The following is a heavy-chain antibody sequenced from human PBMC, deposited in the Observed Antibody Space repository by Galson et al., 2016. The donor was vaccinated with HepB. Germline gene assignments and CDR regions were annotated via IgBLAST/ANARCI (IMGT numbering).Heavy chain of an antibody. CDR3: AKALAPYCSGGSCFRGFDS. V-gene: IGHV3-23*01. Sequence: SLRLSCAASGFIFSTYAMNWVRQDPGKGLELVSGITGGGGTTHYADSVKGRFTISRDNSKSTLHLQMNSLRAEDTAIYFCAKALAPYCSGGSCFRGFDSWGRGTLVTVSS. D-gene: IGHD2-8*02. J-gene: IGHJ4*02. CDR2: ITGGGGTT. CDR1: GFIFSTYA.